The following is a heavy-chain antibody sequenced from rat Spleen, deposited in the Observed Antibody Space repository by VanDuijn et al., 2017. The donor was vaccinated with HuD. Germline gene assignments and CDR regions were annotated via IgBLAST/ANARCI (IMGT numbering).Heavy chain of an antibody. CDR2: IRYDGSRT. V-gene: IGHV5-7*01. CDR3: AREPGYFDY. CDR1: GFTFSDYN. J-gene: IGHJ2*01. Sequence: EVQLVESGGGLVQPGRSLKLSCAASGFTFSDYNMAWVRQAPKKGLEWVATIRYDGSRTYYRDSVKGRFTISRDNVQNTLYLQMSKLGSEDTAIYYCAREPGYFDYWGQGVMVTVSS. D-gene: IGHD1-4*01.